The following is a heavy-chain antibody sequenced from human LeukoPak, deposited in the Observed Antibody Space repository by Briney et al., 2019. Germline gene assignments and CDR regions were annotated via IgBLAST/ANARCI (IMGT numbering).Heavy chain of an antibody. CDR3: ARDPQWLDIDY. CDR1: GFTVSSNY. J-gene: IGHJ4*02. CDR2: IYSGGST. V-gene: IGHV3-66*01. Sequence: GGSLRLSCAASGFTVSSNYMSWVRQAPGKGLEWVSVIYSGGSTYYADSVKGRFIISRDYSKNTLYLQMNSLGAEDTAVYYCARDPQWLDIDYWGQGTLVTVSS. D-gene: IGHD6-19*01.